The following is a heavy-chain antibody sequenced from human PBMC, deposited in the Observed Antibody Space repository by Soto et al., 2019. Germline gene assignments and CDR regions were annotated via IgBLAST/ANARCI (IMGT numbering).Heavy chain of an antibody. D-gene: IGHD1-26*01. CDR2: IKEDGSDK. Sequence: SLRLSCAASGFTFSSFWMSWVRQAPGKGLEWVANIKEDGSDKNYVDSVRGRFTISRDNAKNSLYLQMNSLRAEDTAVYYCATEIVGATSLFDYWGQGTLVTVSS. J-gene: IGHJ4*02. CDR3: ATEIVGATSLFDY. V-gene: IGHV3-7*03. CDR1: GFTFSSFW.